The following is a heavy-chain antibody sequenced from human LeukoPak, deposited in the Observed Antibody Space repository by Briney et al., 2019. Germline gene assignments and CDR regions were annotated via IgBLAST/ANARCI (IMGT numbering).Heavy chain of an antibody. V-gene: IGHV5-51*01. J-gene: IGHJ6*02. CDR3: ARSIVVVPAAMGYYYYGMDV. D-gene: IGHD2-2*01. Sequence: GESLKISCKGSGYSFTSYWIGWVRQMPGKGLEWMGIIYPGDSDTRYSPSFQGQVTISADKSISTAYLQWSSLKASDAAMYYRARSIVVVPAAMGYYYYGMDVWGQGTTVTVSS. CDR1: GYSFTSYW. CDR2: IYPGDSDT.